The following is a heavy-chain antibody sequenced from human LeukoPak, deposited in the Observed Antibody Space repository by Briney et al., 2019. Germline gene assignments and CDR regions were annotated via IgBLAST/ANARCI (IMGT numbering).Heavy chain of an antibody. Sequence: GGSLRLSCAASGFTFSSYAMSWVRQAPGKGLEWVSAISGSGGSTYYADSVKGRLTISRDNSKNTLYLQMNSLRAEDTAVYYCAKEGAAMGYGSGSYPLDPWGQGTLVTVSS. D-gene: IGHD3-10*01. CDR3: AKEGAAMGYGSGSYPLDP. CDR2: ISGSGGST. V-gene: IGHV3-23*01. J-gene: IGHJ5*02. CDR1: GFTFSSYA.